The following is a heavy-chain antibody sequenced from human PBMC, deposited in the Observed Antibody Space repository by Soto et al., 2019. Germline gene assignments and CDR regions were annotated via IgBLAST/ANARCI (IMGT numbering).Heavy chain of an antibody. CDR3: AKDQLRSGYERRVFDI. CDR1: GFTFSSYA. D-gene: IGHD5-12*01. CDR2: ISGSGGST. J-gene: IGHJ3*02. V-gene: IGHV3-23*01. Sequence: GGSLRLSCAASGFTFSSYAMSWVRQAPGKGLEWVSAISGSGGSTYYADSVKGRFTISRDNSKNTLYLQMNSLRAEDTAVYYCAKDQLRSGYERRVFDIWGQGTMVTVSS.